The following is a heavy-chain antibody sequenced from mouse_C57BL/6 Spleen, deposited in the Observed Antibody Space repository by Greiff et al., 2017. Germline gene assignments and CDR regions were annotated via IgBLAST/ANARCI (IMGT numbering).Heavy chain of an antibody. CDR2: ISSGSSTI. J-gene: IGHJ4*01. V-gene: IGHV5-17*01. Sequence: EVHLVESGGGLVKPGGSLKLSCAASGFTFSDYGMHWVRQAPEKGLEWVAYISSGSSTIYYADTVKGRFTISRDNAKNTLFLKMTSLRSEGTAMYYCAKGLGNYYAMDYWGQGTSVTVSS. CDR1: GFTFSDYG. CDR3: AKGLGNYYAMDY. D-gene: IGHD3-3*01.